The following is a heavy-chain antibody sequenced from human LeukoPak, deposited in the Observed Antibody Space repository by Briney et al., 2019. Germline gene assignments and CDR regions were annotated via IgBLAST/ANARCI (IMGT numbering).Heavy chain of an antibody. CDR1: GGTFSSYA. CDR3: ASEGFCDSSGYYKDY. J-gene: IGHJ4*02. D-gene: IGHD3-22*01. V-gene: IGHV1-69*05. Sequence: SVKVSCKASGGTFSSYAISWVRQAPGQGLEWMGRIIPIFGTANYAQKFQGRVTITTDESTSTAYMELSSLRSEDTAVYYCASEGFCDSSGYYKDYWGQGTLVTVSS. CDR2: IIPIFGTA.